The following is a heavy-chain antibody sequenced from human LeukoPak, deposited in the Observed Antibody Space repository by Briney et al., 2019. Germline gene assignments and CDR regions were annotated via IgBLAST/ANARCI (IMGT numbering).Heavy chain of an antibody. J-gene: IGHJ4*02. CDR2: IRSDETIE. CDR1: GFTFSSYG. CDR3: AKQFPYYYDTSGYYQDY. Sequence: PGGSLRLSCAASGFTFSSYGMHWVRQAPGRGLEWVAFIRSDETIEYYAVSVKGRFTISRDNSKNTLSLQMNSLRAEDTAVYYCAKQFPYYYDTSGYYQDYWGQGTLVTVSS. V-gene: IGHV3-30*02. D-gene: IGHD3-22*01.